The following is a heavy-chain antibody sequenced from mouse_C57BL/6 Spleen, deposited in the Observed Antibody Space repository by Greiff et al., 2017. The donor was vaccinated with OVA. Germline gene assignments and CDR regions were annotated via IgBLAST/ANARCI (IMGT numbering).Heavy chain of an antibody. CDR2: IDPSDSYT. CDR3: ARSLITTVVARGFAY. V-gene: IGHV1-69*01. D-gene: IGHD1-1*01. CDR1: GYTFTSYW. Sequence: QVQLQQPGAELVMPGASVKLSCKASGYTFTSYWMHWVKQRPGRGLEWIGEIDPSDSYTNYNQKFKGKSTLTVDKSSSTAYMQLSSLTSEDSAVYYCARSLITTVVARGFAYWGQGTLVTVSA. J-gene: IGHJ3*01.